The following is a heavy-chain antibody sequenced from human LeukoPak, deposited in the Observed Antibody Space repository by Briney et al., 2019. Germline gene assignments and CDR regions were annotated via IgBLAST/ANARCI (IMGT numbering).Heavy chain of an antibody. V-gene: IGHV3-11*01. CDR1: GFTFSDCY. D-gene: IGHD6-19*01. J-gene: IGHJ4*02. CDR2: ISSSGSTI. Sequence: GGSLRLSCAASGFTFSDCYMSWIRQAPGKGLEWVLYISSSGSTIYYADSVKGRFTISRDNAKNSLYLQMNSLRAEDTAVYYCSGRLVLGTKYYFDYWGQGTLVTVSS. CDR3: SGRLVLGTKYYFDY.